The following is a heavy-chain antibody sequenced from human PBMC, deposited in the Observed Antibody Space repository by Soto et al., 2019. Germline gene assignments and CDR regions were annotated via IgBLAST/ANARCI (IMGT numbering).Heavy chain of an antibody. Sequence: ASVKVSCKASGYTFTSYGIHWVRQAPGQRLEWMGWINAANGDTKYSPKFQGRVTITRDTSASTAYMELSSLRSEDTAVYYCVRRHVSATGIDWSDPWGQGTLVTVSS. V-gene: IGHV1-3*01. J-gene: IGHJ5*02. CDR3: VRRHVSATGIDWSDP. CDR2: INAANGDT. D-gene: IGHD6-13*01. CDR1: GYTFTSYG.